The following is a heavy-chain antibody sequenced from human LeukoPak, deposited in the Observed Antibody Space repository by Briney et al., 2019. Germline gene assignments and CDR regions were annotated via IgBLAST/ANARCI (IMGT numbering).Heavy chain of an antibody. J-gene: IGHJ4*02. D-gene: IGHD6-19*01. V-gene: IGHV5-51*01. CDR3: ARRIGVGSYDY. CDR1: GYSFTNYW. Sequence: GGSLKISCKGSGYSFTNYWIGWVRQMPGKGLEWMGIIYPGDSDTRNSPSFQGQVTISADKSINTAYLQWSSLKASDTAIYYCARRIGVGSYDYWGQGTLVTVSS. CDR2: IYPGDSDT.